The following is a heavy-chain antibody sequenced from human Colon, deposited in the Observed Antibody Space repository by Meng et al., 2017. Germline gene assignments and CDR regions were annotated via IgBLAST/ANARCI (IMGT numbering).Heavy chain of an antibody. CDR1: GGSFSGYY. D-gene: IGHD2-21*01. V-gene: IGHV4-34*01. CDR3: ARGSIADRLAN. Sequence: SETLSLTCAIYGGSFSGYYWSWIRQPPGKGLEWIGEINHSGGISYNPSLKSRLTISVDTSRNQMSLKLSSVTAADTAVYCCARGSIADRLANWGQGTLVTVSS. J-gene: IGHJ4*02. CDR2: INHSGGI.